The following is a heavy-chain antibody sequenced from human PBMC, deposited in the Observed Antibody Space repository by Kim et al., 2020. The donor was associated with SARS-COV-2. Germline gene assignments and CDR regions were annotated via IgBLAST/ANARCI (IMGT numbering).Heavy chain of an antibody. V-gene: IGHV4-59*13. J-gene: IGHJ4*02. Sequence: SETLSLTCTVSGGSISSYYWSWIRQPPGKGLEWIGYIYYSGSTNYNPSLKSRVTISVDTSKNQFSLKLSSVTAADTAVYYCARVFGGSYWGGFDYWGQGTLVTVSS. CDR2: IYYSGST. D-gene: IGHD1-26*01. CDR3: ARVFGGSYWGGFDY. CDR1: GGSISSYY.